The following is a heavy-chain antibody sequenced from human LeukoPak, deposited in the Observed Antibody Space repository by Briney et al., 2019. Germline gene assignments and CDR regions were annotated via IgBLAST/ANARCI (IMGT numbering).Heavy chain of an antibody. CDR1: GFTFSSYG. J-gene: IGHJ4*02. V-gene: IGHV3-30*02. Sequence: GGSLRLSCAASGFTFSSYGMHWVRQAPGKGLEWVAFIRYDGSNKYYADSVKGRFTISRDNSKSTLYLQMNSLRAEDTAVYYCRYYGSGSYYTLDYWGQGTLVTVSS. D-gene: IGHD3-10*01. CDR2: IRYDGSNK. CDR3: RYYGSGSYYTLDY.